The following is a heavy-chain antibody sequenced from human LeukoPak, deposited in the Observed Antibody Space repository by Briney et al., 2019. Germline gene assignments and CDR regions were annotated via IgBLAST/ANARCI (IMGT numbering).Heavy chain of an antibody. CDR3: AKAAIAYCGGDCSLYYYYGMDV. CDR2: ISYDGSNK. D-gene: IGHD2-21*02. J-gene: IGHJ6*02. V-gene: IGHV3-30*18. Sequence: GGSLRLSCAASGFTFSSYGIHWVRQAPGKGLEWVAVISYDGSNKYYADSVKGRFTISRDNSKNTLYLQMNSLRAEDTAVYYCAKAAIAYCGGDCSLYYYYGMDVWGQGTTVTVSS. CDR1: GFTFSSYG.